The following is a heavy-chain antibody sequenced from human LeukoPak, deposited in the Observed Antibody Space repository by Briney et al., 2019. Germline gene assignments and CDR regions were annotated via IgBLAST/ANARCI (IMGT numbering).Heavy chain of an antibody. J-gene: IGHJ3*02. Sequence: SETLSLTCAVYGGSFSGYYWSWIRQPPGKGLEWIGEINHSGSTNYNPSLKSRVTISVDTSKNQFSLKLSSVTAADTAVYYCSITDAFDIWGQGTMVTVSS. CDR2: INHSGST. V-gene: IGHV4-34*01. D-gene: IGHD3-3*01. CDR1: GGSFSGYY. CDR3: SITDAFDI.